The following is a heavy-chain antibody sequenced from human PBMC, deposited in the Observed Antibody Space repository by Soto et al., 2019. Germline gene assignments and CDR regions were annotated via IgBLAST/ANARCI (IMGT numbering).Heavy chain of an antibody. Sequence: ASVKVSCKASGYTFTSYVLSWVRHAPGQGLEWMGWINGYTGNTNYAQKFQGRVTMTTDTSTNTAYLDLWTLISDDTAVYYCARSWVTGKGGIDVWGQGTTVTVSS. V-gene: IGHV1-18*01. CDR3: ARSWVTGKGGIDV. CDR2: INGYTGNT. D-gene: IGHD3-16*01. CDR1: GYTFTSYV. J-gene: IGHJ6*02.